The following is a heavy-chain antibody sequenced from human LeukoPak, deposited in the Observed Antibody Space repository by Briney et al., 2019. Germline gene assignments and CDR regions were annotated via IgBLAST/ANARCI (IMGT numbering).Heavy chain of an antibody. D-gene: IGHD6-13*01. V-gene: IGHV4-31*03. J-gene: IGHJ4*02. CDR3: ARGQEQQLTRGYYFDY. CDR1: GGSISSGGYY. Sequence: SQTLSLTCTVSGGSISSGGYYWSWIRQHPGKGLEWIGYIYYSGSTYYNPSLKSRVTISVDTSKNQFSLKLSSVTAADTAVYYCARGQEQQLTRGYYFDYWGQGTLVTVSS. CDR2: IYYSGST.